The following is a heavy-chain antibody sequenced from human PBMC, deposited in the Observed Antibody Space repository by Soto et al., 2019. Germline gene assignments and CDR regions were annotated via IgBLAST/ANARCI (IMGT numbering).Heavy chain of an antibody. CDR1: GFTFRGSA. Sequence: EVQLVESGGGLVQPGESLKLSCAASGFTFRGSAMHWVPQASGKGLEWVGRIRTKANSYATAYAASVQGRFTISRDDSKSTAYLQMNSLKTEDTAVYYCTGSLLAYCSGGKCHTDYYYYGMDVWGQGTAVTVSS. CDR3: TGSLLAYCSGGKCHTDYYYYGMDV. D-gene: IGHD2-15*01. J-gene: IGHJ6*02. CDR2: IRTKANSYAT. V-gene: IGHV3-73*02.